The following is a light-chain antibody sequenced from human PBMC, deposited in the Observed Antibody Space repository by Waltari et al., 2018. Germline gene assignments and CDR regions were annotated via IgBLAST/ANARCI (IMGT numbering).Light chain of an antibody. CDR2: WAS. CDR3: QQYYSTLSWT. V-gene: IGKV4-1*01. Sequence: DIVMPQSPDSLAVSLGERATINCKSSQSVLYSSNKKNYLAWYPQKPGQSPKLLIYWASTRESGVPDRFSGSGSETDFTLTISSLQAEDVAVYYCQQYYSTLSWTFGQGTKVEIK. J-gene: IGKJ1*01. CDR1: QSVLYSSNKKNY.